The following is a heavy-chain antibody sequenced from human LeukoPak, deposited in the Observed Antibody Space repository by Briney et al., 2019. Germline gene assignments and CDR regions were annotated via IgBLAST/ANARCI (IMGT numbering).Heavy chain of an antibody. CDR2: INHSGST. CDR3: ARGGIAAADYYFDY. Sequence: SETLSLTCSVSGGSSSSYYWSWIRQPPGKGLEWIGEINHSGSTNYNPSLKSRVTISVDTSKNQFSLKLSSVTAADTAVYYCARGGIAAADYYFDYWGQGTLVTVSS. D-gene: IGHD6-13*01. J-gene: IGHJ4*02. V-gene: IGHV4-34*01. CDR1: GGSSSSYY.